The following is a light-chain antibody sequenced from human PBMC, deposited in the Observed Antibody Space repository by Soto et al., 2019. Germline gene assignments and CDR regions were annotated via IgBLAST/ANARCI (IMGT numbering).Light chain of an antibody. V-gene: IGKV1-39*02. CDR2: VAS. J-gene: IGKJ4*01. CDR3: QHDYNLLT. CDR1: QSISTY. Sequence: DIQMTQSPSSLSSSLGDRFTITCRASQSISTYLNWYQQKPGKAPKLLILVASTLPSGVPSRFSGSGSGTDFTLTVSSLQPEDFAVYYCQHDYNLLTFGGGTKVDIK.